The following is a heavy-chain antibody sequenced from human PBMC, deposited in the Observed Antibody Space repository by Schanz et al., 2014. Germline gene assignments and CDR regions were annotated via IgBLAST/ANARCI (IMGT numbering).Heavy chain of an antibody. D-gene: IGHD3-16*01. CDR3: ARGTPFLCDY. V-gene: IGHV3-66*01. Sequence: EVQLAESGGSLVKPGGSLRLSCAASGFTFSSYWMSWVRQAPGKGLEWVSVIYSDGRTYYGDSVKGRFTISRDSARNSLYLQMSSLRAEDTAVYYCARGTPFLCDYWGQGTLVTVSS. CDR1: GFTFSSYW. J-gene: IGHJ4*02. CDR2: IYSDGRT.